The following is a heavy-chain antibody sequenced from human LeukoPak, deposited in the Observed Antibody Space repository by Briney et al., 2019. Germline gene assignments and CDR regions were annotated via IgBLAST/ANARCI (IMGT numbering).Heavy chain of an antibody. CDR3: VRVDGSNRKLYYFDY. V-gene: IGHV4-59*11. CDR1: GGSISSHY. CDR2: IYYSGTT. D-gene: IGHD1-14*01. Sequence: PSETLSLTCTVSGGSISSHYWGWIRQSPGKGLEWIATIYYSGTTYYNPSLKSRVTISVDTSKNQFSLKLSSVTAADTAVYYCVRVDGSNRKLYYFDYWGQGTLVTVSS. J-gene: IGHJ4*02.